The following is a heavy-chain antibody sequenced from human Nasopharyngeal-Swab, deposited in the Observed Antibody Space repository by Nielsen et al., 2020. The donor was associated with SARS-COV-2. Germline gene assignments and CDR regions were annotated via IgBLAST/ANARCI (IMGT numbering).Heavy chain of an antibody. CDR3: AKGSYYYDSYGAFDI. D-gene: IGHD3-22*01. J-gene: IGHJ3*02. CDR2: ISYDGSNK. CDR1: GFTFSRYG. Sequence: GECLKISCAASGFTFSRYGMHWVRQAPGKGLEWVAVISYDGSNKYYADSVKGRFTISRDNSKNTLYLQMNSPRAEDTAVYYCAKGSYYYDSYGAFDIWGQGTMVTVSS. V-gene: IGHV3-30*18.